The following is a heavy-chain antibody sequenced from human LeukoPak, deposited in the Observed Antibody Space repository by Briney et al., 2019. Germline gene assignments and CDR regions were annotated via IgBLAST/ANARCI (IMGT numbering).Heavy chain of an antibody. V-gene: IGHV4-59*01. CDR2: IYYSRNT. CDR3: ARDTHLGYCSGGSCYGAHGYYYYGMDV. J-gene: IGHJ6*02. D-gene: IGHD2-15*01. Sequence: SSETLSLTCTVSVGSISRYYWSCLRQPPEKGLEWIGYIYYSRNTNFNPPRKSRVTISVDTSKNQFSLKLSSVTAADTAVYYCARDTHLGYCSGGSCYGAHGYYYYGMDVWGQGTTVTVSS. CDR1: VGSISRYY.